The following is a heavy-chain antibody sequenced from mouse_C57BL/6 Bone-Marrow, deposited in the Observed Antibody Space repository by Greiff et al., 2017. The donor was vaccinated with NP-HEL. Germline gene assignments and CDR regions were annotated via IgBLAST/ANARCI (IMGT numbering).Heavy chain of an antibody. D-gene: IGHD2-4*01. CDR2: IYPGSGST. CDR1: GYTFTSYW. V-gene: IGHV1-55*01. J-gene: IGHJ3*01. Sequence: QVQLQQPGAELVKPGASVKMSCKAPGYTFTSYWITWVKQRPGQGLEWIGDIYPGSGSTNYNEKFKSKATLTVDTSSSTAYMQLSSLTSEDSAVYYCARKAYYDYDPWFAYWGQGTLVTVSA. CDR3: ARKAYYDYDPWFAY.